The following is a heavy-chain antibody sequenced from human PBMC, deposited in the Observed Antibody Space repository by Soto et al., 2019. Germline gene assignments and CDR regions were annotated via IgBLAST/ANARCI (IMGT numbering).Heavy chain of an antibody. D-gene: IGHD5-18*01. J-gene: IGHJ4*02. CDR2: INAGNGNT. V-gene: IGHV1-3*01. CDR1: GYTFTSYA. CDR3: ARDLSWIQEFDY. Sequence: QVQLVQSGAEVKKPGASVKVSCKASGYTFTSYAMHWVRQAPGQRLEWMGWINAGNGNTKYSQKFQGRVTITRDTSASTAYMELSSLRSEDTAVYYCARDLSWIQEFDYWGQGTLVTVSS.